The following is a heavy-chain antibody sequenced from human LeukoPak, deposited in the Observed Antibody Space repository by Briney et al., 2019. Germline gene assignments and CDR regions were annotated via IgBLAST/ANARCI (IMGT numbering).Heavy chain of an antibody. CDR1: GYTFTGYY. CDR2: INPNSGGT. Sequence: ASVKVSCKASGYTFTGYYMHWVRQAPGQGLEWMGWINPNSGGTNYVQKFQGRVTMTRDTSISTAYMELSRLRSDDTAVYYCARDHGKQWPKGDYWGQGTLVPVSS. J-gene: IGHJ4*02. D-gene: IGHD6-19*01. CDR3: ARDHGKQWPKGDY. V-gene: IGHV1-2*02.